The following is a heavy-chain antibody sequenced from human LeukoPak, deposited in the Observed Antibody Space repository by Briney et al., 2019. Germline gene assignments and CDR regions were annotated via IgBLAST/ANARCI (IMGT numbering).Heavy chain of an antibody. J-gene: IGHJ6*04. Sequence: PSETLSLTCAVYGGSFSDYYWNWIRQPPGKGLEWIGEINHSGTANYHLSLKSRVTISVDTSKNQFSLRLTSVTAADTAVYYCARGLRLPSRSTPAVPHVWGKGTTVTVSA. D-gene: IGHD2-2*01. CDR2: INHSGTA. CDR1: GGSFSDYY. V-gene: IGHV4-34*01. CDR3: ARGLRLPSRSTPAVPHV.